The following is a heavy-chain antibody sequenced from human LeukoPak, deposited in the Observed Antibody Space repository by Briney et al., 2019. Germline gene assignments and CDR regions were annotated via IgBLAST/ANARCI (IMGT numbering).Heavy chain of an antibody. Sequence: SVKVSCKASGYTFTGYYMHWVRQAPGQGLEWMGWINPILGIANYAQKFQGRVTITADKSTSTAYMELSSLRSEDTAVYYCARSLGCSSTSCYSIGDAFDIWGQGTMVTVSS. J-gene: IGHJ3*02. CDR3: ARSLGCSSTSCYSIGDAFDI. CDR2: INPILGIA. CDR1: GYTFTGYY. D-gene: IGHD2-2*01. V-gene: IGHV1-69*10.